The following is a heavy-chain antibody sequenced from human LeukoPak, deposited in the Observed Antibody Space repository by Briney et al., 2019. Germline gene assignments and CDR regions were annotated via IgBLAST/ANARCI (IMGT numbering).Heavy chain of an antibody. V-gene: IGHV3-23*01. J-gene: IGHJ5*02. D-gene: IGHD2-21*02. CDR3: TRQVVTTKNWFDP. CDR2: ISSSGADT. CDR1: GFPFNIYA. Sequence: GGSLRLSCAVSGFPFNIYAMAWVRQAPGKGLEWVSLISSSGADTFYADSVRGRFTATRDNFKNMLFLQMTSLRADDTALYYCTRQVVTTKNWFDPWGQGTLVTVSS.